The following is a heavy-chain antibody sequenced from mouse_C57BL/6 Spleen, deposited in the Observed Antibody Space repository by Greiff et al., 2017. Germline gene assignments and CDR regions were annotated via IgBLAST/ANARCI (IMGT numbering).Heavy chain of an antibody. V-gene: IGHV1-64*01. J-gene: IGHJ1*03. Sequence: QVQLQQPGAELVKPGASVKLSCKASGYTFTSYWMHWVKQRPAHGLEWIGMIHPNSGSTNYNEKFKSKATLTVDKSSSTAYMQLSSLTSEDSAVYYCARITTGYFDVWGTGTTVTVSS. CDR2: IHPNSGST. CDR1: GYTFTSYW. CDR3: ARITTGYFDV. D-gene: IGHD2-4*01.